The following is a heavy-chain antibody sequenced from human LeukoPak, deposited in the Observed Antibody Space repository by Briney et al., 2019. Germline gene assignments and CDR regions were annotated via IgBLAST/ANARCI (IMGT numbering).Heavy chain of an antibody. CDR3: ARQRPQRYYDSSGYWDY. CDR1: GGSISSYY. Sequence: SETLSLTCTVSGGSISSYYWSWIRQPPGKGLEWIGNIYYSGSTYYNPSLKSRATISVDTSKNQFSLKLSSVTAADTAVYYCARQRPQRYYDSSGYWDYWGQGTLVTVSS. D-gene: IGHD3-22*01. CDR2: IYYSGST. J-gene: IGHJ4*02. V-gene: IGHV4-59*04.